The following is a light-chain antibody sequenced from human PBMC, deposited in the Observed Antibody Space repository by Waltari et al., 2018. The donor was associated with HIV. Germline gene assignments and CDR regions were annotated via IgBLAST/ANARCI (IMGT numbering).Light chain of an antibody. V-gene: IGLV1-40*01. CDR2: GN. Sequence: QSVLTQPPSVSGAPGQTVTISCTGSSSNIGARFDVHWYQQIPGTAPKLLMYGNNRHSGVPDRFSGSKSGTSASLAITGLQAEDEADYYCQTYDSSLSGSVVFGGGTKLTVL. CDR3: QTYDSSLSGSVV. CDR1: SSNIGARFD. J-gene: IGLJ2*01.